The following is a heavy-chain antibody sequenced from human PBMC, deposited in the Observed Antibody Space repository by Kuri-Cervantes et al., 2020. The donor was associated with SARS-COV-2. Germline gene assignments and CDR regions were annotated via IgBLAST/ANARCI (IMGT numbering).Heavy chain of an antibody. D-gene: IGHD3-3*01. CDR3: ARRNDFWSGAYFDY. CDR1: GFTFSSYA. J-gene: IGHJ4*02. CDR2: ISSSGSTI. Sequence: GGLLRFSCAASGFTFSSYAMSWVRQAPGKGLEWVSYISSSGSTIYYADSVKGRSTISRDNAKNSLYLQMNSLRAEDTAVYYCARRNDFWSGAYFDYWGQGTLVTVSS. V-gene: IGHV3-48*03.